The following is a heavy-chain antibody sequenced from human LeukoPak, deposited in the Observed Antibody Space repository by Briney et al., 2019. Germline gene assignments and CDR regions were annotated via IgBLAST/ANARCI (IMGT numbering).Heavy chain of an antibody. CDR2: IYYSGST. D-gene: IGHD3-10*01. J-gene: IGHJ3*02. CDR3: AREYGETDAFDI. V-gene: IGHV4-59*01. CDR1: GGSISSYY. Sequence: HSETLSLTCTVSGGSISSYYWSWIRQPPGKGLEWIGYIYYSGSTNYNPSLKSRVTISVDTSKNQFSLKLSSVTAADTAVYYCAREYGETDAFDIWGQGTMVTVSS.